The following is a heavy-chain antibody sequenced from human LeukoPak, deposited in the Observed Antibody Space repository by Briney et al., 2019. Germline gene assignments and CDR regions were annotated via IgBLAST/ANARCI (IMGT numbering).Heavy chain of an antibody. CDR3: ARDLPVFWSANGAFDI. J-gene: IGHJ3*02. Sequence: GGSLRLSCAAYGFTLSNFDMHWVRQTTGKGLEWVSSIGTAGDTSFPGSVKGHFTISRDNAKNSLYLRMNSLRAEDTAVYYCARDLPVFWSANGAFDIWGQGTMVTVSS. V-gene: IGHV3-13*01. D-gene: IGHD3-3*01. CDR1: GFTLSNFD. CDR2: IGTAGDT.